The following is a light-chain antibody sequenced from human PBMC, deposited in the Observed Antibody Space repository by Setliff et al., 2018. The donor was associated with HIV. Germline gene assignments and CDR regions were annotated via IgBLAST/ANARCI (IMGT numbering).Light chain of an antibody. Sequence: QSVLAQPASLSGSPGQSITISCTGTNNDVGNYNLVSWYQQHPGKAPKLIIYESSQRPSGTSGRFSGSKSGNTASLTISGLQAEDEGDYYCSSYAGNSAFVFGAGTKVTVL. J-gene: IGLJ1*01. CDR2: ESS. CDR1: NNDVGNYNL. CDR3: SSYAGNSAFV. V-gene: IGLV2-23*03.